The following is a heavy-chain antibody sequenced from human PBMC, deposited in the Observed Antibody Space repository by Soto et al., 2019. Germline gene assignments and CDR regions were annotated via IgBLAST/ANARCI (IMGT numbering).Heavy chain of an antibody. CDR2: ISYDGSNK. V-gene: IGHV3-30*18. J-gene: IGHJ6*03. D-gene: IGHD2-15*01. CDR3: AKDHGYCSGGSCYSPLYYYYYYMDV. CDR1: GVTFSSYG. Sequence: AGGSLRLSCASSGVTFSSYGMHLVRQAPGKGLEWVAVISYDGSNKYYADSVKGRFTISRDNSKNTLYLQMNSLRAEDTAVYYCAKDHGYCSGGSCYSPLYYYYYYMDVWGKGTTVTVSS.